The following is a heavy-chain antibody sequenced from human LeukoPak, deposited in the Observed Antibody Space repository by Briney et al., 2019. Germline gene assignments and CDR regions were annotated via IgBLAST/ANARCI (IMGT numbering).Heavy chain of an antibody. CDR1: GFTFDDYG. CDR3: AKDWQWLARNLVGWFDP. D-gene: IGHD6-19*01. CDR2: INWNGGST. Sequence: GGSLRLSCAASGFTFDDYGMSWVRQAPGKGLEWVSGINWNGGSTGYADSVKGRFTISRDNAKNSLYLQMHSLRAEDTAVYYCAKDWQWLARNLVGWFDPWGQGTLVTVSS. V-gene: IGHV3-20*04. J-gene: IGHJ5*02.